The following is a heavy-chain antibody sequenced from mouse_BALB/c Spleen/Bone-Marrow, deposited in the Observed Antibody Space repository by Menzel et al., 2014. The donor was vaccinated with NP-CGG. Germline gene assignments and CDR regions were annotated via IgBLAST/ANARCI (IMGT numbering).Heavy chain of an antibody. CDR2: INPYNDGT. V-gene: IGHV1-14*01. J-gene: IGHJ2*01. D-gene: IGHD1-1*01. CDR1: GYTFTSYV. Sequence: EVHLVESGPELVKPGASVKMSCKASGYTFTSYVMHWVKQKPGQGLEWIGYINPYNDGTKYNEKFKGRATLTSDKSSSTAYMELSSLTSEDSAVYYCARSYGGGDYWGQGTTLTVSS. CDR3: ARSYGGGDY.